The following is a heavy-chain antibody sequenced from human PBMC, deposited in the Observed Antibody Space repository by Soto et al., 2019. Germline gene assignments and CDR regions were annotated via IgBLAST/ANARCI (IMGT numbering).Heavy chain of an antibody. D-gene: IGHD6-19*01. CDR1: GFTFSSYA. CDR3: AKPQFSAGRSGWFDP. CDR2: ISGSGGST. J-gene: IGHJ5*02. Sequence: TGLSMRLSCAASGFTFSSYAMSWVRQAPGKGLEWVSAISGSGGSTYYADSVKGRFTISRDNSKNTLYLQMNSLRAEDTAVYYCAKPQFSAGRSGWFDPWGQGTMGSVYS. V-gene: IGHV3-23*01.